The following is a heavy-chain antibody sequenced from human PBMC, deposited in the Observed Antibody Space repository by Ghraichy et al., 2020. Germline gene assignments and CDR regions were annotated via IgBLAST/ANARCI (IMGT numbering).Heavy chain of an antibody. Sequence: LSLTCAASGFTFSSYAMSWVRQAPGKGLEWVSAISGSGGSTYYADSVKGRFTISRDNSKNTLYLQMNSLRAEDTAVYYCAKAPFASGWYLHYFDYWGQGTLVTVSS. CDR3: AKAPFASGWYLHYFDY. J-gene: IGHJ4*02. CDR1: GFTFSSYA. CDR2: ISGSGGST. D-gene: IGHD6-19*01. V-gene: IGHV3-23*01.